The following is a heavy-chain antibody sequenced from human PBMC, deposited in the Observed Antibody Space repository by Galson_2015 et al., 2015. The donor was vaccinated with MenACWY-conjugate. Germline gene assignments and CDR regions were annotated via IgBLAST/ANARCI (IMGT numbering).Heavy chain of an antibody. CDR1: GLTFDSYA. Sequence: SLRLSCAASGLTFDSYAMNWVRQAPGKGLEWVAAISGGGETTYYADSVEGRFTISRDNPRHTLYLQMNSLRAEDTAVYYCAKDRIGYRQPVDVWGQGTTVTVSS. CDR3: AKDRIGYRQPVDV. D-gene: IGHD3-22*01. J-gene: IGHJ6*02. V-gene: IGHV3-23*01. CDR2: ISGGGETT.